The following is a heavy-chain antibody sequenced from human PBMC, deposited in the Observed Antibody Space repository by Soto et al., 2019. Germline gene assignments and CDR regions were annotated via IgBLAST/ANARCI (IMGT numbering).Heavy chain of an antibody. J-gene: IGHJ3*01. CDR1: GVTFSSYA. Sequence: EVQLLESGGGLVQPGGSLRLSCEVSGVTFSSYAISWVRQAPGKGLEWVSVISGSGAHTYYADSVKGRFSISRDSSKNTVYLQMSSLKGEDTALYYCAKDRMIPSGGIIYAFDAWGQGTMVTVSS. V-gene: IGHV3-23*01. CDR2: ISGSGAHT. CDR3: AKDRMIPSGGIIYAFDA. D-gene: IGHD3-16*02.